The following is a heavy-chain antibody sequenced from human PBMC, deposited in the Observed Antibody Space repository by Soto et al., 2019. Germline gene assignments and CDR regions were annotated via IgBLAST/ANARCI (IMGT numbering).Heavy chain of an antibody. CDR2: VNPIVSMS. V-gene: IGHV1-69*02. D-gene: IGHD3-10*01. Sequence: QVQLVQSGAEVKRPGSSVKVSCKASGDTFNFYSINWVRQAPGLGLEWMGRVNPIVSMSNYAQKFQGRVTMTADKSTSPDYMDLSSLRSEDTAIYYCASSYGSGYRAFDYWGQGALVTVSS. CDR1: GDTFNFYS. CDR3: ASSYGSGYRAFDY. J-gene: IGHJ4*02.